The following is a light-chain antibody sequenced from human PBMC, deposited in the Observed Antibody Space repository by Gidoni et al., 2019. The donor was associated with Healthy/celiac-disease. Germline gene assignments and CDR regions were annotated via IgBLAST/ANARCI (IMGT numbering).Light chain of an antibody. CDR3: QQYNNWPPT. V-gene: IGKV3-15*01. CDR2: GAS. Sequence: EIVMTQSPVTLSVSRGERATLSCRASQSVSSNLAWYQQKPGQAPRLLIYGASTRATGIPARFSGSGSGPEFTLTISSLQSEDFAVYYCQQYNNWPPTFGQGTKVEIK. CDR1: QSVSSN. J-gene: IGKJ1*01.